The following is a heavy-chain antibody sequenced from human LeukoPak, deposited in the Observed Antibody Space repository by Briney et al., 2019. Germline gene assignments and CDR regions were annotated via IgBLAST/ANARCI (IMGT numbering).Heavy chain of an antibody. D-gene: IGHD1-1*01. Sequence: PSETLSLTCTVSGASISSSDHYWSWIRQAPGKGLEWIGYIYYTGTTYYNPSLKSRVTISLDMSKNQFSLKLSSVTAADTAVYYCARDRGRDGTGTTMDWFDPWGQGALVTVSS. CDR1: GASISSSDHY. CDR3: ARDRGRDGTGTTMDWFDP. V-gene: IGHV4-30-4*08. CDR2: IYYTGTT. J-gene: IGHJ5*02.